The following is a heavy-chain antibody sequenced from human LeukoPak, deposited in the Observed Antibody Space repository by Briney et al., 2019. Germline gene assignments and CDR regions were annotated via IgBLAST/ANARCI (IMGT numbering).Heavy chain of an antibody. Sequence: GGSLRLSCAASGFTFSSYAMHWVRQAPGKGLEWVAVISYDGSNKYYADSVKGRFTISRDNAKNTLYLQMNSLRAEDTAVYYCARVVDTHFDYWGQGTLVTVSS. V-gene: IGHV3-30*04. CDR3: ARVVDTHFDY. CDR1: GFTFSSYA. J-gene: IGHJ4*02. D-gene: IGHD5-18*01. CDR2: ISYDGSNK.